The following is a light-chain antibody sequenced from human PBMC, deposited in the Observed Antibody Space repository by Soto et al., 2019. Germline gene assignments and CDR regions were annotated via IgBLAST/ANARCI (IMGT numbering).Light chain of an antibody. J-gene: IGKJ3*01. V-gene: IGKV4-1*01. CDR3: QQYYSTPFT. Sequence: DIVLTQSPDSLAVSLGERATIHCKSSQTIFYTSSNKNYLAWYQQRPGPPPKLLIYWASDRESGVPNRFSGSGSGTDFTLTISGLQAEDVAVYYCQQYYSTPFTFGPGTRLDIK. CDR1: QTIFYTSSNKNY. CDR2: WAS.